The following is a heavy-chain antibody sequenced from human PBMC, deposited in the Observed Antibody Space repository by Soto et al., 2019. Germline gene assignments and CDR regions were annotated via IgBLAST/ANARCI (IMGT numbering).Heavy chain of an antibody. CDR1: GFTFSSYS. Sequence: GGSLRLSCAASGFTFSSYSMNWVRQAPGKGLEWVSSISSSSSYIYYADSVKGRFTISRDNAKNSLYLQMNSLRAEDTAVYYCARVHPITMVRGVIQTFLDYWGQGTLVTVSS. CDR2: ISSSSSYI. J-gene: IGHJ4*02. V-gene: IGHV3-21*01. CDR3: ARVHPITMVRGVIQTFLDY. D-gene: IGHD3-10*01.